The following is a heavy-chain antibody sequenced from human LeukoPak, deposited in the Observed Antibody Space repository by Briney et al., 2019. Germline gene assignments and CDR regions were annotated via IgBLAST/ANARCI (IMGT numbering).Heavy chain of an antibody. V-gene: IGHV3-23*01. Sequence: PGGSLRLSCAASGFTFSSYAMSWVRQAPGKGLEWVSAISNSGSFTYFADAVKGRFTISRDNSKNTLFLQMNSRRVDDTAVYYCAAGKYSSGWYVHWGQGTLVTVSS. J-gene: IGHJ5*02. CDR3: AAGKYSSGWYVH. D-gene: IGHD6-19*01. CDR1: GFTFSSYA. CDR2: ISNSGSFT.